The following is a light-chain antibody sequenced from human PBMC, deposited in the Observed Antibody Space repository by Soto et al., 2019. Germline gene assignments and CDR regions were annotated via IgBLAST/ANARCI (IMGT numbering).Light chain of an antibody. CDR2: DAS. J-gene: IGKJ5*01. Sequence: EIVLTQSPATLSLSPGERATLSCGASQSVSSSYLAWYQQKPGLAPRLLIYDASSRATGIPDRFSGSGSGTDFTLTISRLEPEDFAVNYCQQYGSWITFGQGTRLEIK. CDR1: QSVSSSY. CDR3: QQYGSWIT. V-gene: IGKV3D-20*01.